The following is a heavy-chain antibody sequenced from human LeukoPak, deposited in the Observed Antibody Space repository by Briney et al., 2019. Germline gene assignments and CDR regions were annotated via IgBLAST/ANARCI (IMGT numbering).Heavy chain of an antibody. CDR3: ARAITNYGYIFDY. V-gene: IGHV3-7*01. J-gene: IGHJ4*02. CDR1: GFTFSSYA. Sequence: GRSLRLSCAASGFTFSSYAMHWVRQAPGKGLEWVANIKQDGSEKYYVDSVKGRFTISRDNAKNSLCLQMNSLRAEDTAVYYCARAITNYGYIFDYWGQGTLVTVSS. D-gene: IGHD5-18*01. CDR2: IKQDGSEK.